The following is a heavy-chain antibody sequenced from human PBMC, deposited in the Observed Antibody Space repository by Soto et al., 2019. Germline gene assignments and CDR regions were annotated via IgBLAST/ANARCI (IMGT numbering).Heavy chain of an antibody. CDR1: GFTFSSYG. Sequence: QVQLVESGGGVVQPGRSLRLSCAASGFTFSSYGMHWVRQAPDSVKGRFTISKDNSKNTVYLQMNSLRAEDTAVYYCAKWGLSGHGMDAWGQGTTFTVSS. V-gene: IGHV3-30*18. J-gene: IGHJ6*02. CDR3: AKWGLSGHGMDA. D-gene: IGHD7-27*01.